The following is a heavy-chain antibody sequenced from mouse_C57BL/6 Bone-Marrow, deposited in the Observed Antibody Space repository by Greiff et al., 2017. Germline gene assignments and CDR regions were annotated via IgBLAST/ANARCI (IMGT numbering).Heavy chain of an antibody. V-gene: IGHV1-62-2*01. D-gene: IGHD1-3*01. CDR1: GYTFTEYT. Sequence: VQLQQSGAELVKPGASVKLSCKASGYTFTEYTIHWVKQRSGQGLEWIGWFYPGSGSIKYNEKSKDKATLTADKSSSTVYMELSRLTSEDSAVYFCARHEVGARALYAMDYWGQGTSVTVSS. CDR3: ARHEVGARALYAMDY. J-gene: IGHJ4*01. CDR2: FYPGSGSI.